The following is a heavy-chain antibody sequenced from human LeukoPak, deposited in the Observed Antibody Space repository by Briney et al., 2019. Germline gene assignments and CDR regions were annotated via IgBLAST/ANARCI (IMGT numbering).Heavy chain of an antibody. D-gene: IGHD3-3*01. V-gene: IGHV4-34*01. J-gene: IGHJ6*03. CDR3: ARGVGFWSGYYIHYYYYMDV. CDR1: GGSFSGYY. Sequence: SETLSLTCAVYGGSFSGYYWSWIRQPPGKGLEWIGEINHSGSTNYNPSLKSRVTISVDTSKNQFSLKLSSVTAADTAVYYCARGVGFWSGYYIHYYYYMDVWGKGTTVTVSS. CDR2: INHSGST.